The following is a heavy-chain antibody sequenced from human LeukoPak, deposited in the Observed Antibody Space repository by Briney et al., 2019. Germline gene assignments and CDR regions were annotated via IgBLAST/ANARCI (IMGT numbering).Heavy chain of an antibody. Sequence: GGSLRLSCAASGFTFSDYYMSWIRQAPGKGLEWASYISSSGSTIYYADSVKGRFTISRDNAKNSLYLQMNSLRAEDTAVYYCARDLARGYSYGYFDYWGQGTLVTVSS. CDR3: ARDLARGYSYGYFDY. V-gene: IGHV3-11*01. CDR2: ISSSGSTI. CDR1: GFTFSDYY. J-gene: IGHJ4*02. D-gene: IGHD5-18*01.